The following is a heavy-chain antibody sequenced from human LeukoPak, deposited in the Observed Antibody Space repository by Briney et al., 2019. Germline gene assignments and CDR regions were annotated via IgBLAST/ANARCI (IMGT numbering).Heavy chain of an antibody. Sequence: GESLKISCKGSGYSFTSYWIGWVRQMPGKGLEWMGIIYPGDSDTRYSPSFQGQVTISADKSISTAYLQWSSLKASDTAMYYCARRVEDDYDYHWCFDLWGRGTLVTVSS. CDR3: ARRVEDDYDYHWCFDL. CDR1: GYSFTSYW. CDR2: IYPGDSDT. V-gene: IGHV5-51*01. J-gene: IGHJ2*01. D-gene: IGHD5-24*01.